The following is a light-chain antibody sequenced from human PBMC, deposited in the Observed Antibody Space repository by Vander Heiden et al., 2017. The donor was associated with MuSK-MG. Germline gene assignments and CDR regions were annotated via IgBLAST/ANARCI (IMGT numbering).Light chain of an antibody. CDR3: QPYRSSRT. V-gene: IGKV3-20*01. CDR2: GAS. J-gene: IGKJ4*01. CDR1: QSVSNSY. Sequence: EIVLTQSPGTLSLSPGERATLSCRASQSVSNSYLAWYQQKPGQAPRLLIYGASSRATGIPDFSLTISRLEPEDFAVYYCQPYRSSRTFGGGTKVEIK.